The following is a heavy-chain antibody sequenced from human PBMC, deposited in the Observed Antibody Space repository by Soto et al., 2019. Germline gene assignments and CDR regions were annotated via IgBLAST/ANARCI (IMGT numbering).Heavy chain of an antibody. CDR1: GGSISSYY. D-gene: IGHD3-3*01. CDR3: ARAYKDDFWSGYSNWFDP. CDR2: IYYSGST. Sequence: SETLSLTCTVSGGSISSYYWSWIRQPPGKGLEWIGYIYYSGSTNYNPSLKSRVTISVDTSKNQFSLKLSSVTAADTAVYYCARAYKDDFWSGYSNWFDPWGQGTLVTVSS. J-gene: IGHJ5*02. V-gene: IGHV4-59*01.